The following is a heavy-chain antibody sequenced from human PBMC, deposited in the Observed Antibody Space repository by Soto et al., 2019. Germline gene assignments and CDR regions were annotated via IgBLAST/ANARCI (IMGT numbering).Heavy chain of an antibody. CDR1: GFTFSNCA. Sequence: EVQLLESGGGLVQPGGSLRLSCAASGFTFSNCAMSWVRQAPGKGLEWVSTLSGSGASTYYADSVKGRFTISRDNSKNTLYLQMNSLRAEDTAVYYCAKDTVPVATPWFDAWGQGTLVTVSS. CDR3: AKDTVPVATPWFDA. CDR2: LSGSGAST. J-gene: IGHJ5*02. V-gene: IGHV3-23*01. D-gene: IGHD2-2*01.